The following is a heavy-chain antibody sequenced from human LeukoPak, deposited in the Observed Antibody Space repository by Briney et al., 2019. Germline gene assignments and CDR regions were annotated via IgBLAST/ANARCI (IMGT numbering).Heavy chain of an antibody. J-gene: IGHJ4*02. V-gene: IGHV3-23*01. CDR2: ISGSGGST. Sequence: GGSLRLSCAAPGFTFSSYAMSWVRQAPGKGLEWVSAISGSGGSTYYADSVKGRFTISRDNSKNTLYLQMNSLRAEDTAVYYCAKSYYYGSGSYYNRLAAAKPPFDYWGQGTLVTVSS. CDR3: AKSYYYGSGSYYNRLAAAKPPFDY. D-gene: IGHD3-10*01. CDR1: GFTFSSYA.